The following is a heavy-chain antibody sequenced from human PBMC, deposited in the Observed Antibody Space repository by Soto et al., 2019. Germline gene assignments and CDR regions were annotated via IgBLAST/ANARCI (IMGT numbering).Heavy chain of an antibody. CDR1: YV. CDR3: ARDWAADASNSDY. V-gene: IGHV3-21*01. Sequence: YVMPWVRQTPGKGLEWVSSISPTSAYIFYADSMKGRFTISRDNAKNSVYLQMNSLRAEDKAVYSCARDWAADASNSDYWGQGTLVTVYS. CDR2: ISPTSAYI. J-gene: IGHJ4*02. D-gene: IGHD2-2*01.